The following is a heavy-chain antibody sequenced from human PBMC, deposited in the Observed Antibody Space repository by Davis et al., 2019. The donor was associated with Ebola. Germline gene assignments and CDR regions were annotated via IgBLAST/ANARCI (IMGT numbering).Heavy chain of an antibody. Sequence: GESLKISCAASGFNFYTYWMSWVRQAPGRGLEWVANIKQGGSEKFYVDSVKGRFTISRDNAKNSVSLQMNSLRAEDTAVYYCARGSGFWNGYFDSWGQGTLVTVSS. CDR3: ARGSGFWNGYFDS. V-gene: IGHV3-7*01. J-gene: IGHJ4*02. CDR2: IKQGGSEK. CDR1: GFNFYTYW. D-gene: IGHD3-3*01.